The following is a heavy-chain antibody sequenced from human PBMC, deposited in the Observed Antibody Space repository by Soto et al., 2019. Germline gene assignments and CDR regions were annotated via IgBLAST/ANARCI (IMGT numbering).Heavy chain of an antibody. Sequence: EFQLVESGGGLVQPGGSLRLSCAASGFTFSTYNMVWVRQAPGMGLEWLSYMTTTSTHIYYADSVKGRFTISRDNAKNSLYLQIDSLRAEDTAVYYCARYYVSSGPDLWGRGTRVTVSS. CDR3: ARYYVSSGPDL. D-gene: IGHD3-22*01. J-gene: IGHJ2*01. V-gene: IGHV3-48*01. CDR2: MTTTSTHI. CDR1: GFTFSTYN.